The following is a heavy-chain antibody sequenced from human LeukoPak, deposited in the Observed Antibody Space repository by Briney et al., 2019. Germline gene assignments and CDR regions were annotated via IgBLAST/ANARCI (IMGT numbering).Heavy chain of an antibody. CDR2: FDPEDGET. Sequence: ASVKVSCKVSGYTLTELSMHWVRPAPGKGLEWMGGFDPEDGETIYAQKFQGRVTMTEDTSTDTAYMELSSLRSEGTVVYYCATDIAAAPTGGFDYWGQGTLVTVSS. J-gene: IGHJ4*02. CDR1: GYTLTELS. V-gene: IGHV1-24*01. CDR3: ATDIAAAPTGGFDY. D-gene: IGHD6-13*01.